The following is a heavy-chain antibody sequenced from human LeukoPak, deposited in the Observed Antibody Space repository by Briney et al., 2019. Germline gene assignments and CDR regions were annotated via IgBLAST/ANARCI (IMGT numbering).Heavy chain of an antibody. CDR1: GGSISSGSYY. CDR2: IYTSGST. CDR3: ARGGSSGWSPIDY. V-gene: IGHV4-61*02. D-gene: IGHD6-19*01. Sequence: SETPSLTCTVSGGSISSGSYYWSWIRQPAGKGLEWIGRIYTSGSTNYNPSLKSRVTISVDTSKNQFSLKLSSVTAADTAVYYCARGGSSGWSPIDYWGQGTLVTVSS. J-gene: IGHJ4*02.